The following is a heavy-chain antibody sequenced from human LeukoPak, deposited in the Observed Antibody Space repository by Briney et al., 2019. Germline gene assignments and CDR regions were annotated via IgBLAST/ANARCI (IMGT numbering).Heavy chain of an antibody. Sequence: TGGSLRLSCAASGFTLSSYATSWVRQAPGKGLEWVSAISGSGADTYYADSVKGRLTISRDASKNTLYLQMNSLRDEDTAVYYCAKQLDSGNYYPTGDDYWGQGTLVTVSS. V-gene: IGHV3-23*01. CDR3: AKQLDSGNYYPTGDDY. CDR1: GFTLSSYA. J-gene: IGHJ4*02. CDR2: ISGSGADT. D-gene: IGHD3-10*01.